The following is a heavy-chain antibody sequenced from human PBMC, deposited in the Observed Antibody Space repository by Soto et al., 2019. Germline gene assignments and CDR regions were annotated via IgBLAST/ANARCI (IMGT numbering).Heavy chain of an antibody. CDR2: LSGSGVST. J-gene: IGHJ6*02. Sequence: LRLSCAASGFTFSDSAMNWVRQAPGKGLEWVSGLSGSGVSTYYADSVKGRFTISRDNSKNTLYLEMNSLRAEDTAVYYCAKPLRGFWRESMDVWGQGTMVTVSS. V-gene: IGHV3-23*01. CDR3: AKPLRGFWRESMDV. D-gene: IGHD1-1*01. CDR1: GFTFSDSA.